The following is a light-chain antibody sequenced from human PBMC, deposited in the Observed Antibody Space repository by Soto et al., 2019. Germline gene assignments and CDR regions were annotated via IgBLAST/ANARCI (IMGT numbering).Light chain of an antibody. V-gene: IGLV1-44*01. CDR1: SSNIGVNT. Sequence: QSVLTQPPSASGTPGQGVTLSCSGGSSNIGVNTVNWYQQLPGMAPKLLIHTNNQRPSGVPDRFSGSKSGTSASLAISRLQSEDEADYYCASWDDSLHGVTFGGGTKVTVL. CDR2: TNN. CDR3: ASWDDSLHGVT. J-gene: IGLJ2*01.